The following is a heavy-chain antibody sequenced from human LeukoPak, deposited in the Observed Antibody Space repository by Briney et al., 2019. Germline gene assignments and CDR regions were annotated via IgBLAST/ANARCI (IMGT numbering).Heavy chain of an antibody. CDR1: GYTFTGYY. V-gene: IGHV1-2*02. CDR3: ATVRYSYGQTYYYYFMDV. J-gene: IGHJ6*03. CDR2: INPNSGGT. D-gene: IGHD5-18*01. Sequence: AASVKVSCKASGYTFTGYYMHWVRQAPGQGLEWMGWINPNSGGTNYAQKFQGRVTMTRDTSISPAYMELSRLRSDDTAVYYCATVRYSYGQTYYYYFMDVWGKGTTVTISS.